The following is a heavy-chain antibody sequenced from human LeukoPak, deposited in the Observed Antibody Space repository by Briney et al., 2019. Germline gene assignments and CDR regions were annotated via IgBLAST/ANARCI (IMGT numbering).Heavy chain of an antibody. D-gene: IGHD1-26*01. Sequence: GGSLRLSCAASGFNFSSYSMNWVRQAPGKGLEWVSSISSSSSYIYYADSVKGRFTISRDNAKNSLYLQMNSLRAEDTAVYYCARSILTAGSYSGNYFDYWGQGTLVTVSS. J-gene: IGHJ4*02. CDR3: ARSILTAGSYSGNYFDY. V-gene: IGHV3-21*01. CDR2: ISSSSSYI. CDR1: GFNFSSYS.